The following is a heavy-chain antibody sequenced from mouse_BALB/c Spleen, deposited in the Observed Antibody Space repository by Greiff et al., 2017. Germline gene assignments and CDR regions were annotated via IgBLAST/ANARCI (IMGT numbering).Heavy chain of an antibody. D-gene: IGHD2-14*01. CDR2: IRNKANGYTT. Sequence: EVKLEESGGGLVQPGGSLRLSCATSGFTFTDYYMSWVRQPPGKALAWLGFIRNKANGYTTEYSASVKGRFTISRDNSQSILYLQMNTLRAEDSATYYCARAPYYRYGGYYAMDYWGQGTSVTVSS. V-gene: IGHV7-3*02. CDR3: ARAPYYRYGGYYAMDY. CDR1: GFTFTDYY. J-gene: IGHJ4*01.